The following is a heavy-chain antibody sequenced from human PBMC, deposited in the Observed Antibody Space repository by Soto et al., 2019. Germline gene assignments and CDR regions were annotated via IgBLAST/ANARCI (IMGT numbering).Heavy chain of an antibody. D-gene: IGHD3-9*01. Sequence: EVQLLESGGGLVRPGGSLRLSCEASGFTFRNYAMSWVRQAPGKGLEWVSGISGDGDGVNTYFGDFVKGRFTIARDNAKDTLYLQMNSLRAEDTAVYYCAKGFDQFPEGYGMEVWGEGTTGSVAS. CDR3: AKGFDQFPEGYGMEV. CDR1: GFTFRNYA. J-gene: IGHJ6*04. V-gene: IGHV3-23*01. CDR2: ISGDGDGVNT.